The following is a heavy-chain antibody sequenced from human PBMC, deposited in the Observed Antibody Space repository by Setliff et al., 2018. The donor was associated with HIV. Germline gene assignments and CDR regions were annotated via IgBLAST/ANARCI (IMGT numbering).Heavy chain of an antibody. D-gene: IGHD1-26*01. Sequence: SETLSLTCVVSGGSIRSGNWWSWVRQPPGKGLEWIGEIHHSGSTNYNLSLKSRVTISVDKSKNQFSLNLSSVTAADTAMYYCARDLKSGSYSPGAFDIWGQGTMVTVSS. CDR1: GGSIRSGNW. CDR2: IHHSGST. J-gene: IGHJ3*02. CDR3: ARDLKSGSYSPGAFDI. V-gene: IGHV4-4*02.